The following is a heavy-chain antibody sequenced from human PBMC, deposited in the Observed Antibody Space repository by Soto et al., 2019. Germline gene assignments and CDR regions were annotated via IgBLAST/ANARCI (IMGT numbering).Heavy chain of an antibody. J-gene: IGHJ5*02. CDR3: ARVVPGAEAWFGP. CDR1: GYAFSNYC. Sequence: ASVKVSCKTSGYAFSNYCITCLRQAPGQPLEWLGWISLYSDGTNYAQKFQGRVSMTTDTSTTTAYMELRSLRSDDTAVYYCARVVPGAEAWFGPWGQRTLVTVSS. V-gene: IGHV1-18*01. D-gene: IGHD2-2*01. CDR2: ISLYSDGT.